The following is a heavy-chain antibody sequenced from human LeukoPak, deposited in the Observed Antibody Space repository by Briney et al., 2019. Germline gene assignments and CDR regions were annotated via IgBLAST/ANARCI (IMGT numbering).Heavy chain of an antibody. CDR1: AASISNYY. CDR3: ASPRSGYRYTFDY. CDR2: ISTSGST. Sequence: SETLSLTCAVSAASISNYYWSWIRQAPGQGLEWIGYISTSGSTNYNPSLKSRVSISLDTSKNRFSLNLNFVTAADTAVYYCASPRSGYRYTFDYWGQGALVTVSS. D-gene: IGHD3-22*01. J-gene: IGHJ4*02. V-gene: IGHV4-4*09.